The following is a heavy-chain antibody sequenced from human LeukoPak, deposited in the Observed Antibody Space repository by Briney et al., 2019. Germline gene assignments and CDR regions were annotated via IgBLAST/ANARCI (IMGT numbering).Heavy chain of an antibody. CDR2: KYYRGST. V-gene: IGHV4-39*07. J-gene: IGHJ4*02. Sequence: PSETLSLTCTVSGGSISSSYYWGWIRQPPGKGLEWIGNKYYRGSTYYNPSLKSRVTISVDTSKNQFSLNLTSVTAADTAVYYCARGLVGYWGQGTLVTVSS. CDR1: GGSISSSYY. CDR3: ARGLVGY.